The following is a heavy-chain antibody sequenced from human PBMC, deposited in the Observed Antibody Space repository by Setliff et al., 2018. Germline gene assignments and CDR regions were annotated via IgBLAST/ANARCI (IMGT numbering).Heavy chain of an antibody. Sequence: ASVKVSCKASGYTFTSYGISWVRQAPGQGLEWMGWISAYNGNTNYAQKLQGRVTMTTDTSTSTAYMELRSLRSDDTAVYYCAREAFYYDSSGSINHDAFDIWGQGTMVTVSS. D-gene: IGHD3-22*01. V-gene: IGHV1-18*01. CDR2: ISAYNGNT. CDR1: GYTFTSYG. J-gene: IGHJ3*02. CDR3: AREAFYYDSSGSINHDAFDI.